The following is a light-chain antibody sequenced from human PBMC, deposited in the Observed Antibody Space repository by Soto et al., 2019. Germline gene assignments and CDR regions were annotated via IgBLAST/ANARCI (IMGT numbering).Light chain of an antibody. Sequence: AIQMTQSPSSLSASVGDRVAITCRASQDIRTDLGWYQQKPGKAPKLLIYAASSLQSGVPSRFSGSGSGTDFTLTISSLQPEDFATYYCLQDYNCPWTFDQGTKVEIK. CDR2: AAS. J-gene: IGKJ1*01. V-gene: IGKV1-6*02. CDR3: LQDYNCPWT. CDR1: QDIRTD.